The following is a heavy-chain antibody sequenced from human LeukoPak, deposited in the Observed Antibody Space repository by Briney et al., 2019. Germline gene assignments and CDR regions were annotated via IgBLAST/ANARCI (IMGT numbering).Heavy chain of an antibody. CDR1: GDTLIGDF. D-gene: IGHD3-10*01. Sequence: AAVKVSCMASGDTLIGDFPYSVSQTPGQRLWRVGWLYLIMGGTNYAQKSQSTGTMSRETFLSTGYMELSRLRSDDTAVYYCARADYGSGSYVDYWAQGTRVTVSS. J-gene: IGHJ4*02. CDR3: ARADYGSGSYVDY. CDR2: LYLIMGGT. V-gene: IGHV1-2*02.